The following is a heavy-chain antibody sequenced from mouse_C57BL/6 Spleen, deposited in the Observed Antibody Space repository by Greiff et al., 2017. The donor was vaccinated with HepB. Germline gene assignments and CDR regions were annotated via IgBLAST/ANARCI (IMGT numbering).Heavy chain of an antibody. CDR2: IYPRDGST. CDR3: ARTGNLLSLSRGAMDY. CDR1: GYTFTDHT. Sequence: QVQLQQSDAELVKPGASVKISCKVSGYTFTDHTIHWMKQRPEQGLEWIGYIYPRDGSTKYNEKFKGKATLTADKSSSTAYMQLNSLTSEDSAVYFCARTGNLLSLSRGAMDYWGQGTSVTVSS. V-gene: IGHV1-78*01. D-gene: IGHD2-1*01. J-gene: IGHJ4*01.